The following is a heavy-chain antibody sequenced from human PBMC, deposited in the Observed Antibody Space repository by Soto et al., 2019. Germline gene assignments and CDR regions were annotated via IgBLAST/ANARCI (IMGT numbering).Heavy chain of an antibody. V-gene: IGHV3-23*01. CDR2: ISDSGGST. CDR3: AKDRGVVAYYYYGMDV. CDR1: GFTFSSYA. D-gene: IGHD3-3*01. J-gene: IGHJ6*02. Sequence: GGSLRLSCAASGFTFSSYAMSWVRQAPGKGLEWVSAISDSGGSTYYADSVKGRFTISRDNSKNTLYLQMNSLRAEDTAVYYCAKDRGVVAYYYYGMDVWGQGTTVTVSS.